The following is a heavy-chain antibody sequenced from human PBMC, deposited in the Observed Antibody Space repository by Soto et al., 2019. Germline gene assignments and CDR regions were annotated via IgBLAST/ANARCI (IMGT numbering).Heavy chain of an antibody. CDR1: GFTFSSYA. CDR2: ISGSGGST. Sequence: EVQLLESGGGLVQPGGSLRLSCAASGFTFSSYAMSWVRQAPGKGLEWVSAISGSGGSTYYADSVKGRFTISRDNSKNTLYLQMNSLRAEDTAVYYCAKDSTVVVVPAAIQWFDPWGQGTLVTVSS. J-gene: IGHJ5*02. V-gene: IGHV3-23*01. D-gene: IGHD2-2*01. CDR3: AKDSTVVVVPAAIQWFDP.